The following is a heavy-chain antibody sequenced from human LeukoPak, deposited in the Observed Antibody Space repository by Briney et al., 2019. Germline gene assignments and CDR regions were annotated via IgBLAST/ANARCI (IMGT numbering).Heavy chain of an antibody. V-gene: IGHV1-46*01. D-gene: IGHD6-6*01. CDR2: INPSGGST. CDR1: GYTFTSYD. Sequence: GASVKVSCKASGYTFTSYDINWVRQATGQGLEWMGIINPSGGSTSYAQRFQARVTMTRDMSTSTVYMELSSLRSEDTAVYYCARAPSFGSSGYYYSYMDVWGKGTTVTVSS. CDR3: ARAPSFGSSGYYYSYMDV. J-gene: IGHJ6*03.